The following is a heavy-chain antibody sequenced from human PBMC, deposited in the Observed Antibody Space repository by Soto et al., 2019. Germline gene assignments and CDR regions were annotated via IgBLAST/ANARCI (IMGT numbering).Heavy chain of an antibody. Sequence: EVQLLESGGGLVQPGGSLRLSCAASGFTFSSYAMSWVRQAPGKGLEWVSAISGSGGSTYYADSVKGRFTISRDNSKNTLYLQMNSLRAEDTAVYYCAQDGNPIPYLTGYYRLGWFDPWGQGTLVTVSS. V-gene: IGHV3-23*01. D-gene: IGHD3-9*01. CDR3: AQDGNPIPYLTGYYRLGWFDP. CDR1: GFTFSSYA. CDR2: ISGSGGST. J-gene: IGHJ5*02.